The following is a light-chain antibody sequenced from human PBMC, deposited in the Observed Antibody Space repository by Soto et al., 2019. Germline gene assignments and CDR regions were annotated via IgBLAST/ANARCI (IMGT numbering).Light chain of an antibody. CDR3: HQYHSSTGT. Sequence: EIVLTQSPGTLSLSPGERATLSCRASQGVSSSSLAWYQHKPGQAPRLLMYDASSRATGIPDRFRGSGSGTDVTLTISRLEPEDFAVYYCHQYHSSTGTFGQGTRVEIK. J-gene: IGKJ1*01. CDR2: DAS. CDR1: QGVSSSS. V-gene: IGKV3-20*01.